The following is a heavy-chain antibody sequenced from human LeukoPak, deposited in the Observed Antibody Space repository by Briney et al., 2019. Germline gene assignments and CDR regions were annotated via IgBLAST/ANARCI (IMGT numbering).Heavy chain of an antibody. CDR1: GGSFSGYY. CDR3: ARENFGIDY. D-gene: IGHD3-3*01. J-gene: IGHJ4*02. V-gene: IGHV4-34*01. CDR2: INHSGST. Sequence: SETLALTCAVYGGSFSGYYWSCIRQPPGKGLEWIGEINHSGSTNYNPSLKSRVTISVDTSKNQFSLKLSSVTAADTAVYYCARENFGIDYWGQGTLVTVSS.